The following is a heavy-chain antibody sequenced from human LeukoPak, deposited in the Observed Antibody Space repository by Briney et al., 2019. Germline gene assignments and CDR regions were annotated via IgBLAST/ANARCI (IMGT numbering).Heavy chain of an antibody. CDR1: GGSISSSSYY. CDR2: IYYSGST. V-gene: IGHV4-39*01. CDR3: ARHLGYCTSTSCYRVFDY. D-gene: IGHD2-2*01. Sequence: KPSETLSLTCTVSGGSISSSSYYWGWIRQPPGEGLEWIGIIYYSGSTYYNPSLKSRVTISVDTSKNQFSLKLSSVTAADTAVYYCARHLGYCTSTSCYRVFDYWGQGTLVTVSS. J-gene: IGHJ4*02.